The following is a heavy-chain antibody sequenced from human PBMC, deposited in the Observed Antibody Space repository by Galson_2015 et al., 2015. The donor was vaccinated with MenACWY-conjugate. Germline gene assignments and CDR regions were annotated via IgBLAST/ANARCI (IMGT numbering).Heavy chain of an antibody. CDR3: ARVPGYSYGYDDC. J-gene: IGHJ4*01. V-gene: IGHV3-48*02. Sequence: SLRLSCAASGFTFSTYSMNWVRQAPGKGLEWVSSISSSSSTIYYADSVKGRFTISRDNAKNSLYLQMNTLRDEDTAVYYCARVPGYSYGYDDCSGHGTLVTASS. CDR2: ISSSSSTI. CDR1: GFTFSTYS. D-gene: IGHD5-18*01.